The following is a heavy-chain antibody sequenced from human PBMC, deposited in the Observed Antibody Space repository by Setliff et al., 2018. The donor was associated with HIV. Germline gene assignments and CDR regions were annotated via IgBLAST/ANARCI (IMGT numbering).Heavy chain of an antibody. CDR3: ASGSGYCKNGNCYIGVHKNPDKYYFDY. V-gene: IGHV1-18*01. J-gene: IGHJ4*02. CDR2: ISAYNGNT. D-gene: IGHD2-8*01. CDR1: GYTFTSYG. Sequence: GASVKVSCKASGYTFTSYGISWVRQAPGQGPEWMGWISAYNGNTNYAQKLQGRVTMTTDTSTSTAYMELRSLRSEDTAVYYCASGSGYCKNGNCYIGVHKNPDKYYFDYWGQGTLVTVSS.